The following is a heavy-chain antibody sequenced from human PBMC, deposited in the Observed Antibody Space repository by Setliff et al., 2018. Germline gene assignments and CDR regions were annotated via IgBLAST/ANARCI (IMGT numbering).Heavy chain of an antibody. CDR2: IYYTGIT. CDR3: ARGTPGYYYYMNV. J-gene: IGHJ6*03. Sequence: PSETLSLTCTVSGDSIRSSSFYWGWIRQPPGKGLEWIGSIYYTGITYYNPSLKSRVTISGDTSQNYFSLKLTSVTEADTAVYYCARGTPGYYYYMNVWGQGTTVTVSS. CDR1: GDSIRSSSFY. V-gene: IGHV4-39*07.